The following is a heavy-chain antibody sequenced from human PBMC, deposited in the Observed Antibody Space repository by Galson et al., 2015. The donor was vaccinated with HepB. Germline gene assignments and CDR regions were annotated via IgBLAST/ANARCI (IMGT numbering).Heavy chain of an antibody. CDR3: ARGPWGSGSYYPPFDY. CDR2: IIPMFEKG. Sequence: SCKASGGTFGTYTINWVRQAPGQGLQWMGGIIPMFEKGSYAQKFQDRVIITADGATTTAYMELISLRSEDTAVYYCARGPWGSGSYYPPFDYWGQGTLVTVSS. D-gene: IGHD3-10*01. V-gene: IGHV1-69*01. CDR1: GGTFGTYT. J-gene: IGHJ4*02.